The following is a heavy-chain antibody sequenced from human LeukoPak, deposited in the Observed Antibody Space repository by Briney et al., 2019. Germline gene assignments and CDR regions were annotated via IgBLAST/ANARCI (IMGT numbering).Heavy chain of an antibody. V-gene: IGHV2-5*02. J-gene: IGHJ4*02. CDR3: AHSAGYSSDYYDY. CDR2: IHWDSDK. Sequence: SGPTLVKPTQTLMLTCTFSGFSLTTRGVGVGWIRQPPAKAPEWLARIHWDSDKRYRPSLRNRLNINKDTSKDQVVLTMTNMDPVDTATYYCAHSAGYSSDYYDYWGQGILVTVSS. D-gene: IGHD6-25*01. CDR1: GFSLTTRGVG.